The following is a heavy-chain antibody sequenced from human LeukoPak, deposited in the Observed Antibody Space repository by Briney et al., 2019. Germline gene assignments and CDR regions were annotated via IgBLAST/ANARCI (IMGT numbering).Heavy chain of an antibody. V-gene: IGHV4-39*01. D-gene: IGHD2-2*01. CDR2: IYYSGST. CDR1: GGSISSSSYY. CDR3: ARLRDIVVVPAGWFDP. J-gene: IGHJ5*02. Sequence: SETLSLTCTVSGGSISSSSYYWGWIRQPPGKGLEWIGGIYYSGSTYYNPSLKSRVTISVDTSKNQFSLKLSSVTAADTAVYYCARLRDIVVVPAGWFDPWGQGTLVTVSS.